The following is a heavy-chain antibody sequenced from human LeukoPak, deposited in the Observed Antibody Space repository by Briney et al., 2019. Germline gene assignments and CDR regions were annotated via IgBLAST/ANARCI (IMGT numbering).Heavy chain of an antibody. Sequence: PGGSLRLSCAASRFTFSSYAMSWVRQAPGKGLEWVSAISGSGDTTYYADSVKGRFTISRDNSKNTLYLQMNSLRAEDTAVYYCAKGFITMIVVGNRAFDYWGQGTLVTVSS. D-gene: IGHD3-22*01. CDR3: AKGFITMIVVGNRAFDY. J-gene: IGHJ4*02. V-gene: IGHV3-23*01. CDR2: ISGSGDTT. CDR1: RFTFSSYA.